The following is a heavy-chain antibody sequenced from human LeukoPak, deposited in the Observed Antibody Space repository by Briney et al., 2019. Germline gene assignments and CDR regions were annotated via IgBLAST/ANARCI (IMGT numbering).Heavy chain of an antibody. J-gene: IGHJ4*02. V-gene: IGHV3-23*01. CDR2: ISGSGGST. Sequence: GGSLRLSCAASGFTFSSYAMSWVRQAPGKGLEWVSAISGSGGSTYYADSVKGRFTIPRDNSKNTLYLQMNSLRAEDTAVYYCAKDPYAAAVTTYFDYWGQGTLVTVSS. D-gene: IGHD4-17*01. CDR1: GFTFSSYA. CDR3: AKDPYAAAVTTYFDY.